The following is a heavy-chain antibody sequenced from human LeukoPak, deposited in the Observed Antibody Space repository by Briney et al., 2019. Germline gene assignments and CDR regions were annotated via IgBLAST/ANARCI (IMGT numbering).Heavy chain of an antibody. V-gene: IGHV3-7*01. CDR3: ARERYCSSTSCYDYYYYGMDV. Sequence: GGSLRLSCAASGFTFSRYWMSWVRQAPGKGLEWVANIKQDGSQQFYVDSVKGRFTISRDNAKNSLYLQMNSLRAEDTAVYYCARERYCSSTSCYDYYYYGMDVWGQGTTVTVSS. J-gene: IGHJ6*02. D-gene: IGHD2-2*01. CDR2: IKQDGSQQ. CDR1: GFTFSRYW.